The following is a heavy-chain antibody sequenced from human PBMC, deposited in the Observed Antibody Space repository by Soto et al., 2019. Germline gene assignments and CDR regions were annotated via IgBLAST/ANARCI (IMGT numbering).Heavy chain of an antibody. V-gene: IGHV3-30*18. Sequence: QVQVVESGGGVVQPGRSLRLSCAASGFTFSSYGMHWVRQAPGKGLEWVAFISYDGSNEYYGDSVKGRLTISRDNSKNTLYLQMNSLRAEDTAVYYCVKAPAGEYYDFWSGYYFDWGQGTLVTVSS. CDR1: GFTFSSYG. CDR3: VKAPAGEYYDFWSGYYFD. J-gene: IGHJ4*02. CDR2: ISYDGSNE. D-gene: IGHD3-3*01.